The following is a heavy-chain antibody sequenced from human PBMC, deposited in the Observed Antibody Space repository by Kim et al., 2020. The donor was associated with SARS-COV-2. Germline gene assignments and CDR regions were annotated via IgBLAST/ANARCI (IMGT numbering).Heavy chain of an antibody. Sequence: GGSLRLSCAASGFSFGDYAMHWVRQAPGKGLEWVSGVSWNSGSIGYADSVKGRFTISRDNAKNSLYLQMNSLRAEDTALYYCAKGISSSWYYFDYWGQGTLVTVSS. V-gene: IGHV3-9*01. CDR3: AKGISSSWYYFDY. CDR2: VSWNSGSI. J-gene: IGHJ4*02. CDR1: GFSFGDYA. D-gene: IGHD6-13*01.